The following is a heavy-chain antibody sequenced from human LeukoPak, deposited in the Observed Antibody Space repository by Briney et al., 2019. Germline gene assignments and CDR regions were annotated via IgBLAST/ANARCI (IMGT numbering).Heavy chain of an antibody. Sequence: GGSLRLSCAASGFTFSSYSMNWVRQAPGKGLEWVSSISSSSSYIYYADSVEGRFAISRDNAKNSLYLQMNSLRAEDTAVYYCAREAHYDFWSGYYKPYYYMDVWGKGTTVTVSS. CDR1: GFTFSSYS. CDR2: ISSSSSYI. D-gene: IGHD3-3*01. J-gene: IGHJ6*03. CDR3: AREAHYDFWSGYYKPYYYMDV. V-gene: IGHV3-21*01.